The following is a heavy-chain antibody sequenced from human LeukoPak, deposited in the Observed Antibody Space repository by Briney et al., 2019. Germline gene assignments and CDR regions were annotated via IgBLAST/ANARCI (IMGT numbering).Heavy chain of an antibody. D-gene: IGHD2-15*01. J-gene: IGHJ4*02. CDR2: ICGNCDRT. V-gene: IGHV3-23*01. CDR3: AKEYCSGGSCHKKY. CDR1: GFTLGSQA. Sequence: GGSLRLSCVASGFTLGSQAMSWVRQAPGKGLEWVSAICGNCDRTYYADSVKGRFTISRDNSKNILYLQMNSLRAEDTAVYYCAKEYCSGGSCHKKYWGQGTLVTVSS.